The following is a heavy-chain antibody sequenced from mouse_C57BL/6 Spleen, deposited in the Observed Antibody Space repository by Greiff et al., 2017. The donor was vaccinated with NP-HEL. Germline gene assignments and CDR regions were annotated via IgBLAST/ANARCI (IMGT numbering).Heavy chain of an antibody. CDR3: ASNDGTTLYFDV. D-gene: IGHD2-14*01. CDR2: IDPSDSET. CDR1: GYTFTSYW. V-gene: IGHV1-52*01. Sequence: QVQLQQPGAELVRPGSSVKLSCKASGYTFTSYWMHWVKQRPIQGLEWIGNIDPSDSETHYNQKFKDKATLTVDNSSSTAYMQLSSLTSEDSAVYYCASNDGTTLYFDVWGTGTTVTVSS. J-gene: IGHJ1*03.